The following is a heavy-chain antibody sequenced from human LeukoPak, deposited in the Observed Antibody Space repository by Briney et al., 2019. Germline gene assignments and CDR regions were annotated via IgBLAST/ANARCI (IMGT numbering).Heavy chain of an antibody. CDR1: GYTFTYYY. Sequence: GASVKVSCKPPGYTFTYYYIHWVRQAPGQGLEWVGWINPNTGGTNYAQKFQGRVTMTRDTSISTAYMELSSLRSDDTAVYYCATIQHQLEGAYWGQGTLVTVSS. CDR3: ATIQHQLEGAY. CDR2: INPNTGGT. V-gene: IGHV1-2*02. J-gene: IGHJ4*02. D-gene: IGHD2-2*01.